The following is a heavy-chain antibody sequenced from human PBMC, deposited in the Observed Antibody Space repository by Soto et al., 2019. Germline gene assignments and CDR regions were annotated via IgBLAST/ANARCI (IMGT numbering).Heavy chain of an antibody. CDR1: GFTFSSYG. J-gene: IGHJ6*02. CDR3: AKSRLIAAAGQQYYYYGMDV. D-gene: IGHD6-13*01. CDR2: ISYDGSNK. Sequence: GGSLRLSCAASGFTFSSYGMHWVRQAPGKGLEWVAVISYDGSNKYYADSVKGRFTISRDNSKNTLYLQMNSLRAEDTAVYYCAKSRLIAAAGQQYYYYGMDVWGQGTTVTVSS. V-gene: IGHV3-30*18.